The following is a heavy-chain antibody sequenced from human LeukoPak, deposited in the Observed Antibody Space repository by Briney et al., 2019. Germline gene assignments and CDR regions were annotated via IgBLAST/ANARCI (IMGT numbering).Heavy chain of an antibody. Sequence: GGSLRLSCAASGFTFSSYSMNWVRQAPGKGLEWVSSISSSSSYICCADSVKGRFTISRDSAKNSLYLQMNSLRAEDTAVYYCARDPGFTHGYNHFDYWGQGTLVTVSS. J-gene: IGHJ4*02. V-gene: IGHV3-21*01. CDR1: GFTFSSYS. CDR3: ARDPGFTHGYNHFDY. CDR2: ISSSSSYI. D-gene: IGHD5-12*01.